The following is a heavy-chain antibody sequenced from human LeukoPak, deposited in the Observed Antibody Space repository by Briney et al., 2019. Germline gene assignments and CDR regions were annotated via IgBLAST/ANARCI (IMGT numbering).Heavy chain of an antibody. CDR3: ATEDFYY. V-gene: IGHV3-23*01. CDR2: ISRSGDIT. CDR1: GATFTKYG. D-gene: IGHD2-15*01. Sequence: PGGSLRLSCAASGATFTKYGMKWVRQAAGAGLEYISGISRSGDITHYADSVRGRFTISRDNVKNILYLQMNSLRAEDTALYYCATEDFYYWGPGTQVTVSS. J-gene: IGHJ4*02.